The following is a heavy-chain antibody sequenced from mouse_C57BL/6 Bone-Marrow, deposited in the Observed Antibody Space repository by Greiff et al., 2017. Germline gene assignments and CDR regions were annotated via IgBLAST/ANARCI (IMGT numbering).Heavy chain of an antibody. CDR2: IYPGSGST. D-gene: IGHD2-14*01. V-gene: IGHV1-55*01. J-gene: IGHJ2*01. CDR3: ARSLYDGSFDY. CDR1: GYTFTSYW. Sequence: QVQLQQPGAELVKPGASVKMSCKASGYTFTSYWITWVKQRPGQGLEWIGDIYPGSGSTNYNEKFKSQATLTVYTSSSTAYMQLSSLTSEDSAVYYCARSLYDGSFDYWGQGTTLTVSS.